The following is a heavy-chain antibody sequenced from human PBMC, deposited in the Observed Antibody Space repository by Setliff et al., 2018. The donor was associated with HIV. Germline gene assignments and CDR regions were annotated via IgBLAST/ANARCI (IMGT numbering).Heavy chain of an antibody. V-gene: IGHV4-34*01. CDR1: GGSFINYY. Sequence: SETLSLTCAVYGGSFINYYWSWIRQSPGKGLEWIGEITHSGSTNYNPSLKSRVTISVDTSKNQFSLKLTSVTAADTAVYYCARGTLFYYYYYYMDVWGKGTTVTVSS. CDR3: ARGTLFYYYYYYMDV. CDR2: ITHSGST. J-gene: IGHJ6*03.